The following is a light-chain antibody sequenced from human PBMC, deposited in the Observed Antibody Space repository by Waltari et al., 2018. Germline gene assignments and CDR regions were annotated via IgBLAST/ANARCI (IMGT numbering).Light chain of an antibody. V-gene: IGKV1-5*03. CDR1: QNINSW. CDR2: KAS. Sequence: DIQMTQSPSTLSASIGDRVSVTCRASQNINSWLAWYQQKPGKAPKLLSYKASTLESGVPARFSGSGSGTEFTLTISSLQPDDFATYYCQQYKSLPITFGQGTRLEIK. CDR3: QQYKSLPIT. J-gene: IGKJ5*01.